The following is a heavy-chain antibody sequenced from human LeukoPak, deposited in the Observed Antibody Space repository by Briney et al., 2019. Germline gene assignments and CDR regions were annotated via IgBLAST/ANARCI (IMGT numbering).Heavy chain of an antibody. V-gene: IGHV3-21*01. CDR2: ISSSSSYI. D-gene: IGHD5-12*01. CDR3: AREGGGGYDY. Sequence: AGGSLRLSCAASGFTLSSYSMNWVRQAPGKGLEWVSSISSSSSYIYYADSVKGRFTISRDNAKNSLYLQMNSLRAEDTAVYYCAREGGGGYDYWGQGTLVTVSS. J-gene: IGHJ4*02. CDR1: GFTLSSYS.